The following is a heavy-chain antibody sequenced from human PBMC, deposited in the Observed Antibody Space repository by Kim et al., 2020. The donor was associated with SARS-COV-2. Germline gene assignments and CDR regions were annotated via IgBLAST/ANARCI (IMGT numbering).Heavy chain of an antibody. D-gene: IGHD1-1*01. CDR2: VYSGGET. CDR3: ARDPTGGNLDAFDI. CDR1: GITVSGNY. Sequence: GGSLRLSCAASGITVSGNYMNWVRQAPGKGLEWVSVVYSGGETYYADSVKDRFSISRDISNNTLYLQLNSLRAEDTAVYYCARDPTGGNLDAFDIWGQGTIVTVSS. V-gene: IGHV3-66*01. J-gene: IGHJ3*02.